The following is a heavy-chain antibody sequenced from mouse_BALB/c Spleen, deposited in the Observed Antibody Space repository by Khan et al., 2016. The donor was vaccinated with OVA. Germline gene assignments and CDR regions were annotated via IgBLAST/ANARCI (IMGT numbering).Heavy chain of an antibody. CDR2: TNPTNGRT. CDR3: ARIKKIVATYFDY. J-gene: IGHJ2*01. D-gene: IGHD1-1*01. V-gene: IGHV1S81*02. CDR1: GLNIKDTY. Sequence: VQLVESGAELVKSGATVKLSCTASGLNIKDTYMHWLKQWPEQGLEWFAETNPTNGRTYYNEKFKSKATLTVDKSSSTAYMLLSGPTFEDSAVYYCARIKKIVATYFDYWGQGTTLTVSS.